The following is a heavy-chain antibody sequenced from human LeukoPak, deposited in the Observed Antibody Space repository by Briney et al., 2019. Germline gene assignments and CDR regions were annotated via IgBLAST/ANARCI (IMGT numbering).Heavy chain of an antibody. CDR1: GGPFATYYWT. V-gene: IGHV2-5*02. Sequence: TLSLTCTVSGGPFATYYWTWIRQAPGKALEWLELIYWDDDKRYSPSLKSRLTITKDTSKNQVVLTMTNMDPVDTATYYCAHKKERVDAFDIWGQGTLVTVSS. J-gene: IGHJ3*02. D-gene: IGHD1-1*01. CDR2: IYWDDDK. CDR3: AHKKERVDAFDI.